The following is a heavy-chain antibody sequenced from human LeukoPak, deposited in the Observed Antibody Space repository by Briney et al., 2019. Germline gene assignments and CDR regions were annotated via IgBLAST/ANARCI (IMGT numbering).Heavy chain of an antibody. D-gene: IGHD3-10*01. CDR2: INHSGST. Sequence: PSETLSLTCAVYGGSFSGYYWSWIRQPPGKGLEWIGEINHSGSTNYNPSLKSRVTISVDTSKNQFSLKLSSVTAADTAVYYCARFPYYYGSGSYYNIDYWGQGTLVTVSS. V-gene: IGHV4-34*01. CDR3: ARFPYYYGSGSYYNIDY. CDR1: GGSFSGYY. J-gene: IGHJ4*02.